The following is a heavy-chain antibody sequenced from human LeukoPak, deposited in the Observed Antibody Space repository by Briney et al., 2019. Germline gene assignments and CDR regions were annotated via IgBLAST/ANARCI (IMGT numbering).Heavy chain of an antibody. CDR1: GVSISGYS. J-gene: IGHJ4*02. CDR2: IYYSGNT. Sequence: SETLSLTCTVPGVSISGYSWNWLRQTPGKGLEWIGYIYYSGNTNYNPSLKSRVTISVDTTNNQFSLRLTSVTAADTAMYYCARGSNYDSSGYYHDYWGQGTLVTVSS. V-gene: IGHV4-59*01. D-gene: IGHD3-22*01. CDR3: ARGSNYDSSGYYHDY.